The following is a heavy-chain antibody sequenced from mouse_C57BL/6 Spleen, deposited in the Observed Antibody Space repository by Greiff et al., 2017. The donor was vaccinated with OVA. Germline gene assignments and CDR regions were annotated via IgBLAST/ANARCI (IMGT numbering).Heavy chain of an antibody. V-gene: IGHV1-9*01. D-gene: IGHD1-1*01. Sequence: QVQLQQSGAELMKPGASVKLSCKATGYTFTGYWIEWVKQTPGHGLEWIGAILPGSGSTNYHEKFKGKATFTTDTSANTAYMQLSSLTTEDSAIYYCARGSFGYWGKGTLVTVSA. CDR1: GYTFTGYW. CDR3: ARGSFGY. J-gene: IGHJ3*01. CDR2: ILPGSGST.